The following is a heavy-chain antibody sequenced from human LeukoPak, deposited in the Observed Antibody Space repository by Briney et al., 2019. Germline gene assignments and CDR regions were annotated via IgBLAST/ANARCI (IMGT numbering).Heavy chain of an antibody. V-gene: IGHV3-15*07. D-gene: IGHD3-22*01. CDR2: IKSKTDGGTT. Sequence: GGSLRLSCAASGFTFSNAWMNWVRQAPGKGLEWVSRIKSKTDGGTTDYAAPVKGRFTISRDDSKNTLYLQMNSLKTEDTAVYYCTTDHTYYYDSSGLDYWGQGTLVTVSS. CDR3: TTDHTYYYDSSGLDY. CDR1: GFTFSNAW. J-gene: IGHJ4*02.